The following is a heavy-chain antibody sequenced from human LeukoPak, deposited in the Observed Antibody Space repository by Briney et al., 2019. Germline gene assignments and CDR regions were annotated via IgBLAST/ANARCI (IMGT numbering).Heavy chain of an antibody. CDR1: GFTFSRYW. D-gene: IGHD3-3*01. V-gene: IGHV3-74*01. Sequence: QPGGSQRLSCAASGFTFSRYWVHWVRHAPGRGLVWVTRINSDESSTSYADSVKGRFTISRDNAKNTLYLQMNSLRAEDTAVYYCATGITITNWFDPWGQGTLVTVSS. CDR3: ATGITITNWFDP. CDR2: INSDESST. J-gene: IGHJ5*02.